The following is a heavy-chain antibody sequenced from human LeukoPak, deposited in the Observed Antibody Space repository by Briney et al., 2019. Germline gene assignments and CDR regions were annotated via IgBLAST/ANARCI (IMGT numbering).Heavy chain of an antibody. CDR2: INGDGSTT. CDR3: ARDYAGSPDY. Sequence: GGSLRLSCTASGFTFSTYWINWVRQSPGKGLVWVALINGDGSTTTHADSVKGRFTISGDNAKNTAYLQMNSLRDEDTAVYFCARDYAGSPDYWGQGTLVTVPA. V-gene: IGHV3-74*03. J-gene: IGHJ4*02. CDR1: GFTFSTYW. D-gene: IGHD3-10*01.